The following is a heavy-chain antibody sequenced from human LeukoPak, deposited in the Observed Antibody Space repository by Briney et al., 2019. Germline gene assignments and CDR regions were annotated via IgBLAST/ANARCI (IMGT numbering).Heavy chain of an antibody. D-gene: IGHD6-19*01. Sequence: ASVKVSCKASGGTFSSYAISWVRQAPGQGLEWMGWINPNSGGTSYAQKFQGRVTMTRDTSISTAYMELSRLRSDDTAMYYCARYRTIAVAGFFDYWGQGTLVTVSS. J-gene: IGHJ4*02. CDR3: ARYRTIAVAGFFDY. CDR2: INPNSGGT. CDR1: GGTFSSYA. V-gene: IGHV1-2*02.